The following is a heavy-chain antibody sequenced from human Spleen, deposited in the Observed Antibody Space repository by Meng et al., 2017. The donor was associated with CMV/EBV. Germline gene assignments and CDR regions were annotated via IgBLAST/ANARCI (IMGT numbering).Heavy chain of an antibody. V-gene: IGHV2-5*02. CDR1: GFSTTTSGVG. J-gene: IGHJ4*02. CDR3: AHSLYSNVLFDF. D-gene: IGHD4-11*01. Sequence: QSTLKESGPTLVKPTETLTLTCTFSGFSTTTSGVGVGWMRPPPGKALEWRALIFWDNDRRYSPALKSRLTITKDTSKSQVVLTVTNMDPVDTATYYCAHSLYSNVLFDFWGQGTLVTVSS. CDR2: IFWDNDR.